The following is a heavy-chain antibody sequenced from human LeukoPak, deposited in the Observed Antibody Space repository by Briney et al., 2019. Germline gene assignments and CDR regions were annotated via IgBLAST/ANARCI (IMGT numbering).Heavy chain of an antibody. Sequence: PGGSLRLSCAASGFTFSTYWMSWVRQAPGKGLEWVANIKEDGSEKYYADSVKGRFTISRDNAKNSLYLQMNSLRAEDTAVYYCARDFYNLLDYCGQGTLLTVSS. CDR1: GFTFSTYW. V-gene: IGHV3-7*01. CDR3: ARDFYNLLDY. CDR2: IKEDGSEK. J-gene: IGHJ4*02. D-gene: IGHD1-1*01.